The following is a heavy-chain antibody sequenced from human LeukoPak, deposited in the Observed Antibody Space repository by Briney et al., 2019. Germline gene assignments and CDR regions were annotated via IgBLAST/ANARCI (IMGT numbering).Heavy chain of an antibody. V-gene: IGHV4-38-2*02. Sequence: SETLSLTCTVSGYSITSGYYWGWIRQPPGKGLEWIGYIYHSGSTYYIPSLKSRLTISVDTSKNRFSLKLSSVTAADTAVYYCARQTGSGLFILPGGQGTLVTVSS. CDR2: IYHSGST. D-gene: IGHD3/OR15-3a*01. J-gene: IGHJ4*02. CDR1: GYSITSGYY. CDR3: ARQTGSGLFILP.